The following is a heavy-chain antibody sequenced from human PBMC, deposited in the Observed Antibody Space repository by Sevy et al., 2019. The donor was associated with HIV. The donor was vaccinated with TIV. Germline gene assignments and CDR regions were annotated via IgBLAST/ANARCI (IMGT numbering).Heavy chain of an antibody. CDR1: GGSISSYY. V-gene: IGHV4-59*01. CDR2: IYYSGST. CDR3: ARDLPPRYYYGSGSYYYGMDV. D-gene: IGHD3-10*01. Sequence: SETLSLTCTVSGGSISSYYWSWIRQPPGKGLEWIGYIYYSGSTNYNPSLKSRVTISVDTSKNQFSLKLSSVTAADTAVYYCARDLPPRYYYGSGSYYYGMDVWGQGTTVTVSS. J-gene: IGHJ6*02.